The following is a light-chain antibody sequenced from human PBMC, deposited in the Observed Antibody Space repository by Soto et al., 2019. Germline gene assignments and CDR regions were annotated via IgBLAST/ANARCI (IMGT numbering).Light chain of an antibody. V-gene: IGLV1-44*01. Sequence: QSALTQPPSASGTPGQRVTISCSGSSSNIGSNTVNWYQQVPGMAPKLLIYSDSQRPSGVPDRFSGSESGTSVSLAISGLQSEDEADYYCAAWDESLRVVVFGGGTKVTVL. CDR2: SDS. J-gene: IGLJ2*01. CDR3: AAWDESLRVVV. CDR1: SSNIGSNT.